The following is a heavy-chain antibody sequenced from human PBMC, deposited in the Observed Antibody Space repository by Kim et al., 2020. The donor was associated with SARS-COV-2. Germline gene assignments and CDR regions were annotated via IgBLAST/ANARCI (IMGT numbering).Heavy chain of an antibody. D-gene: IGHD3-10*01. CDR3: AKMAHNRSWFSWFDP. CDR2: VDPSSGGT. J-gene: IGHJ5*02. CDR1: GYKFTGYH. Sequence: ASVKVSCKASGYKFTGYHIHWMRQAPGQGLEWMGWVDPSSGGTTYAEKFQGRVTMTRDTSISTVYMDLRSLTSDDTAVYYCAKMAHNRSWFSWFDPWGQGTRVIVSS. V-gene: IGHV1-2*02.